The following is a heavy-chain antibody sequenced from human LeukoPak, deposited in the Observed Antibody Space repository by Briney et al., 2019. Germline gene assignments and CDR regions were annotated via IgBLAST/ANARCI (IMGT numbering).Heavy chain of an antibody. CDR1: GFTFSNYA. D-gene: IGHD3-10*01. CDR2: IYSGGST. J-gene: IGHJ6*03. V-gene: IGHV3-53*01. CDR3: ASGSGSYRTPYYYMDV. Sequence: GGSLRLSCVAPGFTFSNYAMSWVRQAPGKGLEWVSVIYSGGSTYYADSVKGRFTISRDNSKDTLYLQMNNLRAEDTAVYYCASGSGSYRTPYYYMDVWGKGTTVTVSS.